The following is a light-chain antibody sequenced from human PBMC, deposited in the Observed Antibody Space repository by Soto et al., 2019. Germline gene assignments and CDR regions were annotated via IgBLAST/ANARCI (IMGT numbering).Light chain of an antibody. CDR1: GSDVGGYNY. J-gene: IGLJ2*01. CDR3: SSYTSASTPLV. V-gene: IGLV2-14*01. Sequence: QSALTQPASVSGSPGQSITISCTGTGSDVGGYNYVSWYQQHPGKAPKVMIYDVSNRPSGVSNRFSGSKSGNTASLTISGLQDEDEADYYCSSYTSASTPLVFGGGTKVTVL. CDR2: DVS.